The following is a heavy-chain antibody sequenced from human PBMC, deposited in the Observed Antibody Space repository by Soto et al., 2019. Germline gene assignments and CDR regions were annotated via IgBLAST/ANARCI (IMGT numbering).Heavy chain of an antibody. Sequence: EVRLVESGGGLVQPGGSLRLSCAASGFTFSSNAMNWVRQAPGKGLEWVSYISSSSDTVYYAESVKGRFTISRDKAKNSLYLEMNSLRDEDTAVYYCARDGGVAFGSFDYWGQGTLVTVSS. CDR2: ISSSSDTV. CDR1: GFTFSSNA. V-gene: IGHV3-48*02. CDR3: ARDGGVAFGSFDY. D-gene: IGHD3-16*01. J-gene: IGHJ4*02.